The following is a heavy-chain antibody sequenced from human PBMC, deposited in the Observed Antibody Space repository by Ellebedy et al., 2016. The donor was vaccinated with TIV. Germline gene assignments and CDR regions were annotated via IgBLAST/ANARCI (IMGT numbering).Heavy chain of an antibody. D-gene: IGHD2-15*01. CDR3: AKLRVVVDEGVF. V-gene: IGHV3-23*01. CDR1: GFVFSNHA. Sequence: PGGSLRLSCAASGFVFSNHAMTWVRQAPGKGLEWVSGVSGSGGETFYADSVKGRFTISRDNSKNTLYLQMNSLRAEDTAVYYCAKLRVVVDEGVFWGRGTLVTVSS. J-gene: IGHJ1*01. CDR2: VSGSGGET.